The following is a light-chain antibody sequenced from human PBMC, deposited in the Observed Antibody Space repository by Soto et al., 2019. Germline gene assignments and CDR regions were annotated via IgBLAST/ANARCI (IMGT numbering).Light chain of an antibody. J-gene: IGKJ5*01. V-gene: IGKV3D-15*01. CDR3: QQSNNWASIT. CDR1: QSVGSN. CDR2: GAS. Sequence: EIVMTQSPATLSVSPGERATISCRSSQSVGSNLAWYKQKPGQPHRLLIYGASTRATGIPARFSGSGSGTDFILTISSLQSEDFAVYYCQQSNNWASITGGQGTQLDIK.